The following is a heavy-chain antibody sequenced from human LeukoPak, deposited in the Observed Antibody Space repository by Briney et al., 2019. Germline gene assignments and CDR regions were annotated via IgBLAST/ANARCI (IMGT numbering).Heavy chain of an antibody. V-gene: IGHV3-30*02. CDR2: IRYDGSNK. CDR3: AKGRYYNILTGYPRQYYFDY. CDR1: GFTFSNYA. D-gene: IGHD3-9*01. Sequence: PGGSLRLSCAASGFTFSNYAMHWVRQAPGKGLEWVAFIRYDGSNKYYADSVKGRFTISRDKSKNTLYLQMNSLRTEDTAVYYCAKGRYYNILTGYPRQYYFDYWGQGTLVTVSS. J-gene: IGHJ4*02.